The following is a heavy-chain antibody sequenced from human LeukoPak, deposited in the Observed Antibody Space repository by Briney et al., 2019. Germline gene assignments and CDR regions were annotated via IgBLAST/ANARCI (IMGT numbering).Heavy chain of an antibody. CDR3: AKKAAVPGIVGNYFDY. CDR1: GFTVSSNY. J-gene: IGHJ4*02. CDR2: IYIGGST. Sequence: SXRLSCAASGFTVSSNYMSWVRQAXGKGLEWVSXIYIGGSTYYADSVKGRFTISRDNPNNTLYLQMHSLRAEDTAVYYCAKKAAVPGIVGNYFDYWGQGTLVTVSS. V-gene: IGHV3-66*01. D-gene: IGHD6-19*01.